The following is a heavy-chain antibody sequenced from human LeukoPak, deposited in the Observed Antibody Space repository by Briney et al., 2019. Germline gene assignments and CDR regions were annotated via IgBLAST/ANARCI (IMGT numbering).Heavy chain of an antibody. D-gene: IGHD3-10*01. Sequence: MTSQTLSLTCAVSGDSISSGGHYWTWIRQHPGKGLEWIGYIYYSGSTYYNPSLKSRVTISVDTSKNQFSLKLSSVTAGDTAVYYCARGRWFGEAYDYWGQGTLVTVSS. CDR1: GDSISSGGHY. CDR2: IYYSGST. J-gene: IGHJ4*02. V-gene: IGHV4-31*11. CDR3: ARGRWFGEAYDY.